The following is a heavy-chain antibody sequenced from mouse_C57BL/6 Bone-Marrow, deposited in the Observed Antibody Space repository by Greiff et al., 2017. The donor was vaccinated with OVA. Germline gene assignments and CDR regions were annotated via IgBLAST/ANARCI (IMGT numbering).Heavy chain of an antibody. CDR3: APITGLFAY. CDR2: INPNNGGT. V-gene: IGHV1-26*01. CDR1: GYTFTDYY. D-gene: IGHD4-1*01. Sequence: EVQLQQSGPELVKPGASVKISCKASGYTFTDYYMNWVKQSHGKSLEWIGDINPNNGGTSYNQKFKGKATLTVDKSSSTAYMELRSLTSEDSAVYYCAPITGLFAYWGQGTLVTVSA. J-gene: IGHJ3*01.